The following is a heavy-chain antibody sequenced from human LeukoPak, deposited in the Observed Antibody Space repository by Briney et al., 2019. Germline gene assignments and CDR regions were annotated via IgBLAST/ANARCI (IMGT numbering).Heavy chain of an antibody. D-gene: IGHD1-1*01. Sequence: GSVKVSCKASGYTFTNYYMHWVRQAPGQGLEWMGIINPSGGSTSYPQKFQGRVTMTRDMSTSTVYMELSSLRSEDTAVYYCARGNDGNWFDPWGQGTLVTVSS. CDR2: INPSGGST. J-gene: IGHJ5*02. V-gene: IGHV1-46*01. CDR3: ARGNDGNWFDP. CDR1: GYTFTNYY.